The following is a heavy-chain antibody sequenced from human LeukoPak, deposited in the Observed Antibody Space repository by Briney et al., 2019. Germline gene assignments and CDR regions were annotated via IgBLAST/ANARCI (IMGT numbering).Heavy chain of an antibody. CDR2: ITGDGTTT. CDR3: AKMQGYFDY. J-gene: IGHJ4*02. V-gene: IGHV3-23*01. CDR1: GLTFGSYG. Sequence: GGSLRLFCEASGLTFGSYGMSWVRQAPGKGLQWVSAITGDGTTTYYADSVKGRFTISRDNSKNMLYLQMSSLRAEDTAVYYCAKMQGYFDYWGQGTLVPVSS.